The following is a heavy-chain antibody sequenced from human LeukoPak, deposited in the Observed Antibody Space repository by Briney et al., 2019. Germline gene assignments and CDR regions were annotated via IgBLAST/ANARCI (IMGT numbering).Heavy chain of an antibody. CDR1: AYTFTNYY. V-gene: IGHV1-46*01. CDR2: INPSGGTT. CDR3: ARVTQRDSNLYGMDV. Sequence: ASVKVSCKASAYTFTNYYIHWVRQAPGQGLEWMGMINPSGGTTSYAQKFQGRVTMTRDTSTSTVYMELSSLRSEDTAVYYCARVTQRDSNLYGMDVWGQGTTVTVSS. J-gene: IGHJ6*02. D-gene: IGHD4-11*01.